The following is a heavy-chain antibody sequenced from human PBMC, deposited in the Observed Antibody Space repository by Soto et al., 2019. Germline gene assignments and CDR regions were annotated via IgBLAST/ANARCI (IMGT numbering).Heavy chain of an antibody. CDR2: IYYSGST. J-gene: IGHJ4*02. CDR3: ARFGSSWPFDY. Sequence: QVQLQESGPGLVKPSQTLSLTCTVSGGSISSGGYYWSWIRQHPGKALEWIGYIYYSGSTYYNPSLKRRVTISVDTSKNQFSLKLSSVTAADTAVYYCARFGSSWPFDYWGQGTLVTVSS. D-gene: IGHD6-13*01. CDR1: GGSISSGGYY. V-gene: IGHV4-31*03.